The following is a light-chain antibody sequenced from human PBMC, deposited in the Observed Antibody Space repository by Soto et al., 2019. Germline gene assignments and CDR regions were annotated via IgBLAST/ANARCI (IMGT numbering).Light chain of an antibody. CDR3: LQHSDYPFT. V-gene: IGKV1-17*01. CDR1: RGIRDA. CDR2: SAS. J-gene: IGKJ2*01. Sequence: DIQMTQSPSSLSASVGDRVTITCRASRGIRDALGWYQQKAGKVPKRLIYSASSLQRGVPSRFSGSGSETEFTLTSSSLQPEDFATYYCLQHSDYPFTFGQGTRLE.